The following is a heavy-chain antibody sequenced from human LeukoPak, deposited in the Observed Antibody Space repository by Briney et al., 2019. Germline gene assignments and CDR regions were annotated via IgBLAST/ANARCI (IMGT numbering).Heavy chain of an antibody. J-gene: IGHJ4*02. Sequence: AAVRVSCKTSGYRFTKYGISWVRQAPGQGLEWIGWINPTDGNTRSVRKFHGRLIMTTDTSTNTAHMEMRGLRSDDTAVYYCARKLVFDYWGQGTLVSVSS. CDR3: ARKLVFDY. V-gene: IGHV1-18*04. CDR2: INPTDGNT. CDR1: GYRFTKYG.